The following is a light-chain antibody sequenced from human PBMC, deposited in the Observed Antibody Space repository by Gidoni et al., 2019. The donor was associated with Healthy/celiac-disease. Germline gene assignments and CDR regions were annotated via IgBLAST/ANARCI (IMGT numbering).Light chain of an antibody. CDR2: WAS. Sequence: DIVMTQSPDSLAVSLGERATINCKSSQSVLYSSNNKNYLAWYQQKPGQPPKLLIYWASTRESGVPYRFSGSGSGTDFTLTISSLQAEDVAVYYCQQYYSTPPITFGQGTRLEIK. V-gene: IGKV4-1*01. CDR3: QQYYSTPPIT. CDR1: QSVLYSSNNKNY. J-gene: IGKJ5*01.